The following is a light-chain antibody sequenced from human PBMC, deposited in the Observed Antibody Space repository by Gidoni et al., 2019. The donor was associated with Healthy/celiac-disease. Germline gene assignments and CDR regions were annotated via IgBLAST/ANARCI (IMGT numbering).Light chain of an antibody. CDR3: QQYDNILT. J-gene: IGKJ3*01. CDR2: DAS. CDR1: QDISNY. Sequence: DIQMTQSPSSLSASVGDRVTITCQASQDISNYLNWYQQKTGKAPKLLIYDASNLETGVPSRFSGSGSGTDFTFTISSLQPEDIATYYCQQYDNILTFGPGTKVDIK. V-gene: IGKV1-33*01.